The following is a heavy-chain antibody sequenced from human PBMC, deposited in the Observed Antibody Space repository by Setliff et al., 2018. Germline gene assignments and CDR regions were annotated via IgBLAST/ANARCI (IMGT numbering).Heavy chain of an antibody. J-gene: IGHJ6*03. CDR1: GYPFTNYG. CDR2: ISTYNVNT. D-gene: IGHD3-22*01. V-gene: IGHV1-18*01. Sequence: GASVKVSCKASGYPFTNYGITWVRQAPGQGLEWLGWISTYNVNTTYAQKLQDRVTMTTDTSTSIAYMELRSLRSDDTAVYYCARRNFYYDSSGFALYYYYMDVWGKGTTVTVSS. CDR3: ARRNFYYDSSGFALYYYYMDV.